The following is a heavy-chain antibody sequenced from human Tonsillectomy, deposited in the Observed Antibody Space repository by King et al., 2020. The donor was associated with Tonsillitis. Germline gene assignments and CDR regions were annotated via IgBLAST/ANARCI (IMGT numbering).Heavy chain of an antibody. Sequence: VQLVESGGGLVQPGGSLRLSCAGSGFTFSYYWMHWVRQAPGKGLVWVSGINSDGSSIIYADSLKGRITITRDIAKNTLYLQMNGLRAEDTAVYYCARVTTGAFDIWGQGTMVTVSS. J-gene: IGHJ3*02. CDR1: GFTFSYYW. D-gene: IGHD4-17*01. CDR2: INSDGSSI. V-gene: IGHV3-74*01. CDR3: ARVTTGAFDI.